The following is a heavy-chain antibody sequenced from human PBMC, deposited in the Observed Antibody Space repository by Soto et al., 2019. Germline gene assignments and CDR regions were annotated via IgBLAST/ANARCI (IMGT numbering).Heavy chain of an antibody. V-gene: IGHV1-18*01. J-gene: IGHJ4*02. CDR1: GYTFSSIG. Sequence: ASVKVSCKTSGYTFSSIGISWVRQAPGQGLEWMGWISPHKDDTYYAQRLQGRVTMTTDTSTKTAYMELRSLRSDDTAVYFCARDLDGSGSYFTNYWGPGTLVTV. D-gene: IGHD3-10*01. CDR2: ISPHKDDT. CDR3: ARDLDGSGSYFTNY.